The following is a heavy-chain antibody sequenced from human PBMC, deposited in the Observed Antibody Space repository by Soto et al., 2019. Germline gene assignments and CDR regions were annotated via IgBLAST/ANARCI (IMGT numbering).Heavy chain of an antibody. Sequence: QVQLQQWGAGLLKPSETLSLTCAVYGGSFSGYYWSWIRQPPGKGLEWIGEINHSGSTNYNPSLKRRVTLSVDTSKNQFSLQLSSVTAADTAVYYCARGELWFGELWGQGTLVTVSS. CDR3: ARGELWFGEL. D-gene: IGHD3-10*01. V-gene: IGHV4-34*01. J-gene: IGHJ4*02. CDR1: GGSFSGYY. CDR2: INHSGST.